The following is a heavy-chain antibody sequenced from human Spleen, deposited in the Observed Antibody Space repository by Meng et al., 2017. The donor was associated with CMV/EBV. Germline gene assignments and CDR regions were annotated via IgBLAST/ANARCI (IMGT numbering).Heavy chain of an antibody. V-gene: IGHV1-2*02. D-gene: IGHD4-23*01. J-gene: IGHJ4*02. CDR3: ARGTSVVTPRALAY. CDR1: GYTFTGYY. Sequence: ASVKVSCTASGYTFTGYYMHWVRQAPGQGLEWMGWINPNSGGTNYAQKFQGRVTMTRNTSISTAYMELRSLRSEDTAVYYCARGTSVVTPRALAYWGQGTLVTVSS. CDR2: INPNSGGT.